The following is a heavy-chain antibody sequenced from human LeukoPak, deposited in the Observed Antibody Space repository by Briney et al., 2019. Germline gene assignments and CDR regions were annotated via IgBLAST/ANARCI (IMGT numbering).Heavy chain of an antibody. Sequence: GGSLRLSCTASGFTFSSYAMSWVRQAPGKGLEWVSAHSGSGGNTYYADSVKGRFTISRDNSKNTLYLQMNSLRDEDTAKYYCAKVASLCTSTSCVRGGFDYWGQGTLVTVSS. J-gene: IGHJ4*02. CDR1: GFTFSSYA. D-gene: IGHD2-2*01. V-gene: IGHV3-23*01. CDR2: HSGSGGNT. CDR3: AKVASLCTSTSCVRGGFDY.